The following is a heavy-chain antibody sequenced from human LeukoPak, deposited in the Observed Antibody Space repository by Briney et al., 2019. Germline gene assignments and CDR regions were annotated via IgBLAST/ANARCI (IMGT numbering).Heavy chain of an antibody. Sequence: GGSLRLPGAASGFTFSSYAMHWVRQAPGKGLGWVGVISYDGSNKYYADSVKGRFTISRDNSKNTLYLQMNSLRAEDTAVYYCARVGPWNSGSFNPYYFEYWGQGTLVTVSS. V-gene: IGHV3-30*04. CDR1: GFTFSSYA. CDR2: ISYDGSNK. CDR3: ARVGPWNSGSFNPYYFEY. J-gene: IGHJ4*02. D-gene: IGHD6-13*01.